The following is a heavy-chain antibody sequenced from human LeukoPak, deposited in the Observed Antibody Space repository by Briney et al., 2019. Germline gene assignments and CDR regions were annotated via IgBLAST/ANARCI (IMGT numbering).Heavy chain of an antibody. CDR1: GFSFSSYS. CDR3: ASDSGYSGYDTDY. D-gene: IGHD5-12*01. CDR2: ISSSSSYI. V-gene: IGHV3-21*01. Sequence: GGSLRLSCAASGFSFSSYSMNWVRQAPGKGLEWVSSISSSSSYIYYADSVKGRFTISRDNAKNSLYLQMNSLRAEDTAVYYCASDSGYSGYDTDYWGQGTLVTVSS. J-gene: IGHJ4*02.